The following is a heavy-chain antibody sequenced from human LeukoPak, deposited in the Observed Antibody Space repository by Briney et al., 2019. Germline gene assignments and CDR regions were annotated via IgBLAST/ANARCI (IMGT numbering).Heavy chain of an antibody. CDR1: GGSISSYY. CDR2: IYYSGST. Sequence: SETLSLTCTVSGGSISSYYWSWIRQPPGKGLEWIGYIYYSGSTNYNPSLKSRVTILVDTSKNQFSLKLSSVTAADTAVYYCARDGPYGDYVDAFDIWGQGTMVTVSS. V-gene: IGHV4-59*01. D-gene: IGHD4-17*01. J-gene: IGHJ3*02. CDR3: ARDGPYGDYVDAFDI.